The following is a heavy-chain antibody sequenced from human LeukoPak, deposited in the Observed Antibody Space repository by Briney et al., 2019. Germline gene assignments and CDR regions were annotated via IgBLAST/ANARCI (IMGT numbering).Heavy chain of an antibody. V-gene: IGHV3-7*01. CDR1: GFSFRNYA. D-gene: IGHD2-2*01. CDR2: IKQDGSEK. CDR3: ARLPTEDIVIVPAAERYFDL. J-gene: IGHJ2*01. Sequence: PGRSLRLSCAVSGFSFRNYAMSWVRQAPGKGLEWVANIKQDGSEKYYVDSVKGRFTFSRDNAKNSLYLQMNSLRAEDTAVYYCARLPTEDIVIVPAAERYFDLWGRGTLVTVSS.